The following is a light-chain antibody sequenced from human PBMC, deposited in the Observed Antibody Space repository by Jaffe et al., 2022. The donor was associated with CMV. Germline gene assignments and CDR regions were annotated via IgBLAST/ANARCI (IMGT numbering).Light chain of an antibody. CDR1: SSDVGSYNL. V-gene: IGLV2-14*02. CDR3: TAWDDSLSRWV. J-gene: IGLJ3*02. Sequence: QSALTQPASVSGSPGQSITISCTGTSSDVGSYNLVSWYQQHPGKALKLMIFEVNKRPSGLSNRFSGSKSGTSASLAISGLRSDDEADYYCTAWDDSLSRWVFGGGTKLTVL. CDR2: EVN.